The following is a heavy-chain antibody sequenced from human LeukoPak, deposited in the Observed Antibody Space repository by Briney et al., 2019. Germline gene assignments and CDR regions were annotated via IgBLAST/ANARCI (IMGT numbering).Heavy chain of an antibody. V-gene: IGHV1-46*01. CDR2: INPSGGST. CDR3: ARGPDYDSSGYPYWFDP. Sequence: ASVKVSCKASGCTFTSYYMHWVRQAPGQGLEWMGIINPSGGSTSYAQKFQGRVTMTRDTSTSTVYMELSSLRSEDTAVYYCARGPDYDSSGYPYWFDPWGQGTLVTVSS. D-gene: IGHD3-22*01. J-gene: IGHJ5*02. CDR1: GCTFTSYY.